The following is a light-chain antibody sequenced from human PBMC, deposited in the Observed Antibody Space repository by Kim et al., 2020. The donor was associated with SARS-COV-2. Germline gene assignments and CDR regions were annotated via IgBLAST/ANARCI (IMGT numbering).Light chain of an antibody. CDR2: GAS. J-gene: IGKJ2*01. CDR1: LSVTTSY. V-gene: IGKV3-20*01. Sequence: EIVLTQSPGTLSVSPGERATLSCRASLSVTTSYLAWYQQKPGQAPRLLIYGASSRATGIPDRFSGSGSGTDFTLTISRLEPEDFAVYYCQQYGSSPRTFGQGTKLEI. CDR3: QQYGSSPRT.